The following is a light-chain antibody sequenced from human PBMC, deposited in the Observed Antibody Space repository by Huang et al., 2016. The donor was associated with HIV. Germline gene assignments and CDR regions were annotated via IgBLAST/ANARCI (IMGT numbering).Light chain of an antibody. CDR1: KSVNSN. CDR2: GAS. CDR3: QQYNNWPLT. J-gene: IGKJ4*01. V-gene: IGKV3-15*01. Sequence: EIVMTQSPATLSVSPGERATLSCRDSKSVNSNLAWDQQKPGQAPRLLIYGASTRATGIPARFSGSGSGTEFTLTISSLQSEDFAVYSCQQYNNWPLTFGGGTKVEIK.